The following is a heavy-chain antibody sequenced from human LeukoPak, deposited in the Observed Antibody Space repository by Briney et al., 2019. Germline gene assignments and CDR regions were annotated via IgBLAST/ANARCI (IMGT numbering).Heavy chain of an antibody. J-gene: IGHJ4*02. CDR3: ARGDYYDSSALDY. Sequence: GGSLRLSCAVSGFTVSNNYMSWVRQAPGKGLEWVSVIYGGGDTYYTDSVKGRFTISRDNSKNTLYLQMNSLRAEDTAVYYCARGDYYDSSALDYWGQGTLVTVSS. CDR1: GFTVSNNY. D-gene: IGHD3-22*01. V-gene: IGHV3-66*01. CDR2: IYGGGDT.